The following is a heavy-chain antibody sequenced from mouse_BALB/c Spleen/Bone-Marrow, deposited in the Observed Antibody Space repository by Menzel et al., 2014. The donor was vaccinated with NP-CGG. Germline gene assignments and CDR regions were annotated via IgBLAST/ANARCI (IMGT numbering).Heavy chain of an antibody. CDR3: ARDYYGSSFDY. Sequence: DVQLVESGGGLVQPGGSLKLSCAASGLTFSSYGMSWVRQTPDKRLELVATINSNGGSTYYPDSVKGRFTISRDNAKNTLYLQMSSLKSEDTAMYYCARDYYGSSFDYWGQGTTLTVSS. CDR2: INSNGGST. CDR1: GLTFSSYG. V-gene: IGHV5-6-3*01. D-gene: IGHD1-1*01. J-gene: IGHJ2*01.